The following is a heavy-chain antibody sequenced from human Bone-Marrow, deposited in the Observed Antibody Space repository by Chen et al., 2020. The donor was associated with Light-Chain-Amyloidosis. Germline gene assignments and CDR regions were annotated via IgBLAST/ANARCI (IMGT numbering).Heavy chain of an antibody. Sequence: EVQLVESGGGLVQPGGSLRLSCAASGFTFSSYAMNWVRQAPGKGLEWVSYISSSGSTIYYADSVKGRFTISRDNAKNSLYLQMNSLRAEDTAVYYCARSCGAQLVHGAFDIWGQGTMVTVSS. V-gene: IGHV3-48*03. D-gene: IGHD6-6*01. J-gene: IGHJ3*02. CDR3: ARSCGAQLVHGAFDI. CDR2: ISSSGSTI. CDR1: GFTFSSYA.